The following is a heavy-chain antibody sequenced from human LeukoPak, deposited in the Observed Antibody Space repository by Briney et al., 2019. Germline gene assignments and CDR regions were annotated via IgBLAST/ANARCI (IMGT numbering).Heavy chain of an antibody. V-gene: IGHV3-21*01. CDR3: ASPIRGGYHAYFDY. CDR2: ISSSSSYT. CDR1: GFTVSSNY. J-gene: IGHJ4*02. D-gene: IGHD3-22*01. Sequence: GGSLRLSCAASGFTVSSNYMNWVRQAPGKGLEWVSSISSSSSYTYYADSVKGRFTISRDNAKNSLYLQMNSLRAEDTAVYYCASPIRGGYHAYFDYWGQGTLVTVSS.